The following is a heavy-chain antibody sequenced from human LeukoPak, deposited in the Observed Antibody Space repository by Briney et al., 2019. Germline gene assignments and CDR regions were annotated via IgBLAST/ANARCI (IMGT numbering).Heavy chain of an antibody. Sequence: GGSLRLFCAASGFTFSSCWMSWVRQAPGKGLEWVANIKQDGSEKYYVDSVKGRFTISRDNAKNSLYLQMNSLRAEDTAVYYCARLVWELLDYWGQGTLVTVSS. CDR3: ARLVWELLDY. CDR2: IKQDGSEK. V-gene: IGHV3-7*01. D-gene: IGHD1-26*01. J-gene: IGHJ4*02. CDR1: GFTFSSCW.